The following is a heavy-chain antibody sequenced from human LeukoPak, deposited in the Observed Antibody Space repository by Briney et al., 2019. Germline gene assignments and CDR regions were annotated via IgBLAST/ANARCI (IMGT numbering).Heavy chain of an antibody. J-gene: IGHJ4*02. V-gene: IGHV3-23*01. Sequence: GGSLRLSCAASGFSFNNYAMSWVRQAPGKGLEWVAGMSGSGGGTNYADSVKGRFTISRDNPKNTLYLQMNRLRAEDTAVYFCAKRGVVIRVILVGFHKEAYYFDSWGQGALVTVSS. CDR1: GFSFNNYA. CDR3: AKRGVVIRVILVGFHKEAYYFDS. D-gene: IGHD3-22*01. CDR2: MSGSGGGT.